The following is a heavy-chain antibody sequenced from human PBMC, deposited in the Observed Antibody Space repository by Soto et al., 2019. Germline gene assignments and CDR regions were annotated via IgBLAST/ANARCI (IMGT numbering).Heavy chain of an antibody. J-gene: IGHJ4*02. CDR1: GYNFAGYW. CDR2: IYPSDSDT. V-gene: IGHV5-51*01. Sequence: GESLKISCKGSGYNFAGYWIAWVRQMPGKGLELMGIIYPSDSDTRYRPSFQGQVTISADKSISSAYLQWSSLRASDTAMYYCARVGVSTRTFDYWRQGTPVTV. CDR3: ARVGVSTRTFDY. D-gene: IGHD3-3*01.